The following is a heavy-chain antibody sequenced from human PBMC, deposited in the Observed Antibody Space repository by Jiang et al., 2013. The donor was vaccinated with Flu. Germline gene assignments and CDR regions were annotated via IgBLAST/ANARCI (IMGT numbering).Heavy chain of an antibody. CDR2: IVPLFGTT. CDR3: ARGTHYYDSSGYSYFDY. D-gene: IGHD3-22*01. Sequence: FSHYGIGWVRQAPGQGLEWMGGIVPLFGTTNYAQKFQGRVTITADESTSTAYMELSSLRSEDTAVYYCARGTHYYDSSGYSYFDYWGQGTLVTVSS. CDR1: FSHYG. V-gene: IGHV1-69*01. J-gene: IGHJ4*02.